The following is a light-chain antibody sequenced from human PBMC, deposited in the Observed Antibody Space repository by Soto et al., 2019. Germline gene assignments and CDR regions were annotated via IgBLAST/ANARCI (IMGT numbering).Light chain of an antibody. Sequence: QSALTQPASVSWSPGQSITISCTGTSSDVGGYDYVSWYQQHPGKAPKLIIYGVSDRPSGVSTRFSGSKSGITASLTISGLQPEDEADYYCCSYTTSSTLVFGTGTKLTV. J-gene: IGLJ1*01. CDR2: GVS. V-gene: IGLV2-14*01. CDR3: CSYTTSSTLV. CDR1: SSDVGGYDY.